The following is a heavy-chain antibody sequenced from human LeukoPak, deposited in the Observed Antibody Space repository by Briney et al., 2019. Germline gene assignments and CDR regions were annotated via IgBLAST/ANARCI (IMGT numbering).Heavy chain of an antibody. J-gene: IGHJ3*02. V-gene: IGHV3-15*01. CDR2: IKSKTDGGTT. D-gene: IGHD3-10*01. CDR3: TTPYGSGSYLNAFEI. CDR1: GFTFTNAW. Sequence: GGSLRLSCVASGFTFTNAWMSWVRQAPGKGLEWVGRIKSKTDGGTTHFAAPETGRFTMSRDDSKNTVYLQMNSLKTEDTAVYYCTTPYGSGSYLNAFEIWGQGTMVTVSS.